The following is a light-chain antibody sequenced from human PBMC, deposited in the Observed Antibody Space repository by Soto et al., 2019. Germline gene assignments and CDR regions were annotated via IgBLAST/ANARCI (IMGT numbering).Light chain of an antibody. CDR2: KAS. V-gene: IGKV1-5*03. CDR3: QQYDSYSWT. CDR1: QSISSW. J-gene: IGKJ1*01. Sequence: DIQMNQSPSTLSASVGDRVYITCRASQSISSWLAWYQQKPGKAPRLLIYKASSLESGVPSRFSGSGSGTEFTLTISSLQPDDFATYYCQQYDSYSWTFGQGTKVDIK.